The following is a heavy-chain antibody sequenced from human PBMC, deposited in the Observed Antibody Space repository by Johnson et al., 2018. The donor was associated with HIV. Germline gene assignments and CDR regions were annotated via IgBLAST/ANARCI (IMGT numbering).Heavy chain of an antibody. CDR3: ARDGLDLVTRGGFDI. V-gene: IGHV3-66*02. CDR1: RITVGSNY. CDR2: IFSAGDT. J-gene: IGHJ3*02. D-gene: IGHD5-18*01. Sequence: MLLVESGGGLVQSGGSLRLSCEASRITVGSNYMSWVRRAPGKGLEWVSVIFSAGDTYYADSVKGRFTISRDNSKNMLYLQMNSLRPDDTAVYYCARDGLDLVTRGGFDIWGPGTVVTVSS.